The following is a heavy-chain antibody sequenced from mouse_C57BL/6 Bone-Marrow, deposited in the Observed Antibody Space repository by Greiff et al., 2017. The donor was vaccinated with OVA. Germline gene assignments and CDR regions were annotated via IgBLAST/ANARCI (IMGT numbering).Heavy chain of an antibody. J-gene: IGHJ2*01. CDR2: IGPGSGST. CDR1: GYTFTDYY. D-gene: IGHD1-1*01. V-gene: IGHV1-77*01. Sequence: QVQLQQSGAELVKPGASVKISCKASGYTFTDYYINWVKQRPGQGLEWIGKIGPGSGSTYYNEKFKGKSTLTVDKSSSTAYMQLSSLTSEDSAVYYCAILRPYYFDYWGQGTTLTVSS. CDR3: AILRPYYFDY.